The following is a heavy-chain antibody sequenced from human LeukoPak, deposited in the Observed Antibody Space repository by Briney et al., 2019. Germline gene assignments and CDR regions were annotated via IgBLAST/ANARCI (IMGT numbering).Heavy chain of an antibody. CDR3: ARVESNYGLKVFDY. CDR2: INPSGGST. V-gene: IGHV1-46*01. Sequence: GASVKVSCKASGYTFTSYYMHWVRQAPGQGLEWMGIINPSGGSTSYAQKFQGRVTMTRDTSISTAYMELSRLRSDDTAVYYCARVESNYGLKVFDYWGQGTLVTVSS. J-gene: IGHJ4*02. D-gene: IGHD4-17*01. CDR1: GYTFTSYY.